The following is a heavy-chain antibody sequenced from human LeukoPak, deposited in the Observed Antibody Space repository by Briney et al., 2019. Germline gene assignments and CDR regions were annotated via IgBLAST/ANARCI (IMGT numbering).Heavy chain of an antibody. J-gene: IGHJ4*02. D-gene: IGHD2-15*01. V-gene: IGHV3-74*01. CDR1: GFTFINYW. CDR2: INNDGSTT. Sequence: PGGSLRLSCAASGFTFINYWMHWFRQAPGEGLVWVSHINNDGSTTTYADSVKGRFTISRDNAKNTLYLHVNSLRAEDTAVYYCARGGFCSGADCRGSFDYWGQGSLVTVSS. CDR3: ARGGFCSGADCRGSFDY.